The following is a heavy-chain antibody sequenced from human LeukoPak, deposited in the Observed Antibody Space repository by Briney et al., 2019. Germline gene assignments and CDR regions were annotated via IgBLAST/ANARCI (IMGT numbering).Heavy chain of an antibody. D-gene: IGHD5-24*01. V-gene: IGHV3-7*01. CDR1: GFTLSNHW. Sequence: GGSLRLSCAASGFTLSNHWMTWVRQAPGKGLECVAIIKQDGSEKYYVDSVKGRFTISRDNAKNSLYLQMNSLRAEDTAVYYCGTGWAVDFWGQGTLVTVSS. CDR3: GTGWAVDF. J-gene: IGHJ4*02. CDR2: IKQDGSEK.